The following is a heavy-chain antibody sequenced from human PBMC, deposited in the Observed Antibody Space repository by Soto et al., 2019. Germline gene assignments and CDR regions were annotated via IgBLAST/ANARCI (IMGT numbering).Heavy chain of an antibody. Sequence: PGESLKISCEASGYTFSSYWMSWVRQAPGKGLEWVANIKQDGSEKYYVDSVKGRFTISRDNAKNSLYLQMNSLRAEDTAVYYCARDHLAAAAFDYWGQGTLVTVSS. CDR2: IKQDGSEK. J-gene: IGHJ4*02. D-gene: IGHD6-13*01. V-gene: IGHV3-7*03. CDR3: ARDHLAAAAFDY. CDR1: GYTFSSYW.